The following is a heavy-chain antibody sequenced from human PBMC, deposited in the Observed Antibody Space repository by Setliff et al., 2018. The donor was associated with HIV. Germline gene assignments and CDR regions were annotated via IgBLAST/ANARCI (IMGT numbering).Heavy chain of an antibody. Sequence: SETLSLTCTVSGDSIGSGSYYWNWMRQHPGKGLEWIGYIYYSGNTYYNPSLKSRVSISLDTSKNQLSLKLMSVTAAATALYSCARVAHDVLTGYLFFGPWGQGTLVTVSS. CDR3: ARVAHDVLTGYLFFGP. CDR2: IYYSGNT. D-gene: IGHD3-9*01. V-gene: IGHV4-31*03. CDR1: GDSIGSGSYY. J-gene: IGHJ5*02.